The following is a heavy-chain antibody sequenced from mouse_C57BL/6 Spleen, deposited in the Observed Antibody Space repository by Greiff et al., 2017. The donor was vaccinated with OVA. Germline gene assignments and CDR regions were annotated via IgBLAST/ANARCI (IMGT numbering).Heavy chain of an antibody. V-gene: IGHV14-3*01. Sequence: VQLQQSVAELVRPGASVKLSCTASGFNIKNTYMHWVKQRPEQGLEWIGRIDPANGNPKYAPKFQGKATITADTSSNTAYLQLSSLTSEDTAIYYCASTVVAPHWYFDVWGTGTTVTVSS. J-gene: IGHJ1*03. CDR1: GFNIKNTY. CDR3: ASTVVAPHWYFDV. CDR2: IDPANGNP. D-gene: IGHD1-1*01.